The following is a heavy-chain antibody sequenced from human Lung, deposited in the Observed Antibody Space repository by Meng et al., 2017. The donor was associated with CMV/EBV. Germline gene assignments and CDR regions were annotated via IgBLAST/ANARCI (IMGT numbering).Heavy chain of an antibody. J-gene: IGHJ5*02. V-gene: IGHV7-4-1*02. CDR3: ARGGNFDP. Sequence: QLMQSGVEVKKPGASVRCSWKASGYTFTHHGISWIRQAPGQGLEWMGWISTNTGTPTYTQGFTGRFVFSLDTSVSTAYLQISSLKAEDTAVYYCARGGNFDPWGQGTLVTVSS. CDR2: ISTNTGTP. D-gene: IGHD2/OR15-2a*01. CDR1: GYTFTHHG.